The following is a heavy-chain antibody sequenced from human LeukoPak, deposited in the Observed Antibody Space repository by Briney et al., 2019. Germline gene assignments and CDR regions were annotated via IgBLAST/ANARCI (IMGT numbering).Heavy chain of an antibody. CDR2: ISSSSSYT. CDR1: GFTYRDYY. J-gene: IGHJ6*04. V-gene: IGHV3-11*06. Sequence: PGGPQRLSCGASGFTYRDYYMSWTRKAPGKGVEWVSYISSSSSYTNYADSVKGRFTISRDNAKNSLYLQMNRLRAENTAVYYCAREHDWFSYYYGMDVWGKGTTVTVSS. CDR3: AREHDWFSYYYGMDV. D-gene: IGHD3-9*01.